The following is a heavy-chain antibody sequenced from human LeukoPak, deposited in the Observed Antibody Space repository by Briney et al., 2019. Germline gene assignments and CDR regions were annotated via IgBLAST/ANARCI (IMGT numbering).Heavy chain of an antibody. V-gene: IGHV1-24*01. J-gene: IGHJ4*02. D-gene: IGHD3-3*01. CDR1: GYTLTELS. Sequence: GASVKVSCKVSGYTLTELSMHWVRQAPGKGLEWMGSFDPEDGETIYAQKFQGRVTMTEDTSTDTAYMELSSLRSEDTAVYYCATAGDFWSGLDYWGQGTLVTVSS. CDR2: FDPEDGET. CDR3: ATAGDFWSGLDY.